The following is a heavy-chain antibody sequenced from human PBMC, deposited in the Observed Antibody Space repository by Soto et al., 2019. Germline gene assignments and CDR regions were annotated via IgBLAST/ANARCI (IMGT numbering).Heavy chain of an antibody. CDR3: ARTGCSSTSCYTNDAFDI. Sequence: GGSLRLSCAASGFTVSSNYMSWVRQAPGKGLEWVSVIYSGGSTYYADSVKGRFTISRDNSKNTLYLQMNSLRAEDTAVYYCARTGCSSTSCYTNDAFDIWGQGTMVTVSS. CDR2: IYSGGST. D-gene: IGHD2-2*02. J-gene: IGHJ3*02. CDR1: GFTVSSNY. V-gene: IGHV3-66*01.